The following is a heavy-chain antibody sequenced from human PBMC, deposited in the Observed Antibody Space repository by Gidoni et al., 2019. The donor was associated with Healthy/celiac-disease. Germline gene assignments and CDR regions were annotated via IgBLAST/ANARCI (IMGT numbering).Heavy chain of an antibody. CDR3: AATGIVVVGTFDY. CDR1: GFTFSSYA. CDR2: ISGSGGST. V-gene: IGHV3-23*01. D-gene: IGHD3-22*01. J-gene: IGHJ4*02. Sequence: EVQLLESGGGLVQPGGSLRLSCPASGFTFSSYAMSWVRQVPGQGLEWVSAISGSGGSTYYADSVKGRFTISRDNSKNTLYLQMNSLRAEDTAVYYCAATGIVVVGTFDYWGQGTLVTVSS.